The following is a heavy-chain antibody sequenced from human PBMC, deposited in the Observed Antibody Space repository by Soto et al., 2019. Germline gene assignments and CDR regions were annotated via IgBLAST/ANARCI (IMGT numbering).Heavy chain of an antibody. D-gene: IGHD6-13*01. V-gene: IGHV4-39*02. CDR2: IYYSGST. CDR1: GGSISSYY. CDR3: ARPGGSGWFYFDS. J-gene: IGHJ4*02. Sequence: SETLSLTCTVSGGSISSYYWGWIRQPPGKGLEWIGSIYYSGSTYYNPSLKSRVTISVDTSKNHFSLKLTSVTAADTAVYYCARPGGSGWFYFDSWGQASQVTVSS.